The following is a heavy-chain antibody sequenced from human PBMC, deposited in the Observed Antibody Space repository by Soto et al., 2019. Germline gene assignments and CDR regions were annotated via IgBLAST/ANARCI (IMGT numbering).Heavy chain of an antibody. V-gene: IGHV3-30-3*01. CDR1: GFIFSSNA. CDR2: ISYDGSSK. Sequence: GVPLRLSCAASGFIFSSNAMHWVRQAPGKGLEWVAVISYDGSSKYYAAPVTGRFTISSDESQNTLHLQMNSLKIEDTAVYYCTTEFGYSSGQNDHWGQGALVTVSS. CDR3: TTEFGYSSGQNDH. J-gene: IGHJ4*02. D-gene: IGHD6-19*01.